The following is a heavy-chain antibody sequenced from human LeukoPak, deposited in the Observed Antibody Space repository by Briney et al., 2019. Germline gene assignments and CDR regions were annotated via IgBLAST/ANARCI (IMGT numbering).Heavy chain of an antibody. CDR3: ARVSGTTGTTNWFDP. CDR1: GGSISSYY. CDR2: IYTSGST. D-gene: IGHD1-1*01. J-gene: IGHJ5*02. V-gene: IGHV4-4*07. Sequence: SETLSLTCTVSGGSISSYYWSWIRQPAGKGLEWIGRIYTSGSTNYNPSLKSRVTMSVDTSKNQFSLKLSSVTAPDTAVYYCARVSGTTGTTNWFDPWGQGTLVTVSS.